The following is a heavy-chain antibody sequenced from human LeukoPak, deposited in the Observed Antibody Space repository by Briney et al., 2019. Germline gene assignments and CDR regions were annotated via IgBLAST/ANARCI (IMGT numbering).Heavy chain of an antibody. CDR2: INRDGSTT. Sequence: PGGSLRLSCAASGFTFSNYWGHWVRQAPGKGLVWVSRINRDGSTTNYADSVKGRFTVSRDNAKNTLNLQMNSLRAEDTAVYYCARDKKSGESSEIDYWGQGTLVTVSS. CDR1: GFTFSNYW. CDR3: ARDKKSGESSEIDY. V-gene: IGHV3-74*01. D-gene: IGHD3-10*01. J-gene: IGHJ4*02.